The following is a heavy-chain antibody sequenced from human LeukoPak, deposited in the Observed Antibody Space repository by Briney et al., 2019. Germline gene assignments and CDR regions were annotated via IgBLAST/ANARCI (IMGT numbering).Heavy chain of an antibody. D-gene: IGHD6-13*01. CDR1: GFTFSRNG. J-gene: IGHJ4*02. V-gene: IGHV3-30*18. CDR2: ISPDGSSQ. CDR3: AKDRSSSWSFDY. Sequence: PGRSLRLSCAASGFTFSRNGMHWVRQAPGKGPEWVSVISPDGSSQDYADSVKGRFTISRDNSENTLYLQMNGLRAEDTAVYYCAKDRSSSWSFDYWGQGTLVTVSS.